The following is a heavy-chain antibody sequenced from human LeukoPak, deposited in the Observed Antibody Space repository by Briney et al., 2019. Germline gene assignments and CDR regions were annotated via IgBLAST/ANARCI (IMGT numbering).Heavy chain of an antibody. D-gene: IGHD2-15*01. CDR2: IYYTGST. V-gene: IGHV4-39*02. CDR3: ARGYCTGGSCYSGIAWFDP. CDR1: GGSISSGNYY. Sequence: PSEILSLTCTVSGGSISSGNYYWGWIRQPPGKWLEWIGSIYYTGSTYYKPSLKSRVTISVDTSKNQFSLKLSSVTAADTAVYYCARGYCTGGSCYSGIAWFDPWGQGTLVTVSS. J-gene: IGHJ5*02.